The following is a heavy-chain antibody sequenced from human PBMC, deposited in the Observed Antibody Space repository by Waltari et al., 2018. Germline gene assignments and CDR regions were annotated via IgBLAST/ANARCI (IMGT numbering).Heavy chain of an antibody. Sequence: EVQLVESGGGLVKPGGSLRLSCAASGFTFSSYSMNWVRQAPGKGLGWVSSISSSSSNIYYADSVKGRFTISRDNAKNSLYLQMNSLRAEDTAVYYCARDLGIAAAGSFDYWGQGTLVTVSS. D-gene: IGHD6-13*01. CDR3: ARDLGIAAAGSFDY. CDR1: GFTFSSYS. J-gene: IGHJ4*02. CDR2: ISSSSSNI. V-gene: IGHV3-21*01.